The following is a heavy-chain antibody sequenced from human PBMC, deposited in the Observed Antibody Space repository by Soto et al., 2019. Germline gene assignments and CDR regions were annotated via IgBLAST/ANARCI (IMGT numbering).Heavy chain of an antibody. Sequence: LSLTCAVYGGSFSGYYWSWIRQPPGKGLEWIGEINHSGSTNYNPSLKSRVTISVDTSKNQFSLKLSSVTAADTAVYYCARKWDGDFDYWGQGTLVTVSS. CDR3: ARKWDGDFDY. D-gene: IGHD4-17*01. CDR2: INHSGST. J-gene: IGHJ4*02. V-gene: IGHV4-34*01. CDR1: GGSFSGYY.